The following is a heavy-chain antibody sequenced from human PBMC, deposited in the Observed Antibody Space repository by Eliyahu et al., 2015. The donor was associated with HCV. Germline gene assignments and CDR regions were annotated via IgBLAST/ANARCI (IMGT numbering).Heavy chain of an antibody. Sequence: QVQLVESGGGVVQPGRSLRLSCAASGFTFRNYGMHWVRQAPGKGLEWVAVIWYDGSNQYYADSVKGRFTVSRDNSKNTLFLQMNSLRAEDTAVYYCARDRLGSKVPFDYWGQGTLVIVSS. J-gene: IGHJ4*02. CDR3: ARDRLGSKVPFDY. D-gene: IGHD1-1*01. CDR2: IWYDGSNQ. CDR1: GFTFRNYG. V-gene: IGHV3-33*01.